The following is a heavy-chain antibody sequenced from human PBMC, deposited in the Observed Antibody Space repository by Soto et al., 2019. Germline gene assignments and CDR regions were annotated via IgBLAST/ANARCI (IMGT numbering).Heavy chain of an antibody. Sequence: GGSLRLSCVASGFTFSSYGMNWVRQGPGKGLEWLSFISKSGTTTYYADSVKGRFTTSRDNAKNSLYLQMNSLRAEDTAVYYCARDYYKYYDSSGYYRSPAYWGQGTLVTVSS. CDR1: GFTFSSYG. CDR2: ISKSGTTT. D-gene: IGHD3-22*01. V-gene: IGHV3-48*04. J-gene: IGHJ4*02. CDR3: ARDYYKYYDSSGYYRSPAY.